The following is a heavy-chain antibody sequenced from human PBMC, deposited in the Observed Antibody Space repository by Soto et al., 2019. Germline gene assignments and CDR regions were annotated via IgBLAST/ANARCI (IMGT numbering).Heavy chain of an antibody. CDR3: ARPEYSSSSYGMDV. CDR2: ISSSSSTI. CDR1: GFTFSRDS. D-gene: IGHD6-6*01. V-gene: IGHV3-48*02. J-gene: IGHJ6*02. Sequence: GGSLRLSCAASGFTFSRDSMNWVRQAPGKGLEWVSYISSSSSTIYYADSVKGRFTISRDNAKNSLYLQMNSLRDEDTAVYYCARPEYSSSSYGMDVWAKGPRSPSP.